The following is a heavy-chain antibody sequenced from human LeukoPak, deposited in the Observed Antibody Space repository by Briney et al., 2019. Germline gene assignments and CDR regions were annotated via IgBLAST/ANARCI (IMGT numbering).Heavy chain of an antibody. V-gene: IGHV3-30-3*01. Sequence: GRSLRLSCAASGFTFSSYAMHWVRQAPGKGLEWVAVISYDGSNKYYADSVKGRFTISRDNYKNTLYLQMNSLRAEDTAVYYCARGGAYSSGWYFDYWGQGTLVTVSS. D-gene: IGHD6-19*01. CDR1: GFTFSSYA. CDR3: ARGGAYSSGWYFDY. CDR2: ISYDGSNK. J-gene: IGHJ4*02.